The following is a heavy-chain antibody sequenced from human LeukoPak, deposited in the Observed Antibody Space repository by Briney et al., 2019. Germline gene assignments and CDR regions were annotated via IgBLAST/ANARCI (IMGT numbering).Heavy chain of an antibody. CDR3: ARRGYNYGYGWFDP. CDR2: IYYSGST. Sequence: SETLSLTCTVSEDSISSTTYCWGWIRQPPGKGLEWIGNIYYSGSTYYNPSLRSRVTISVDTSKNQFSLKLTSVTAADTAVYYCARRGYNYGYGWFDPWGQGTLVTVSS. CDR1: EDSISSTTYC. V-gene: IGHV4-39*01. D-gene: IGHD5-18*01. J-gene: IGHJ5*02.